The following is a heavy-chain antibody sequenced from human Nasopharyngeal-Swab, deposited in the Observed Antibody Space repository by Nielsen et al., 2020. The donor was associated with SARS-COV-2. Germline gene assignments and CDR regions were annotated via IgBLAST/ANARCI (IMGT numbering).Heavy chain of an antibody. V-gene: IGHV4-59*01. CDR2: IYYTGST. CDR1: RDSISGYY. CDR3: ARAGDSGVWYAFDI. D-gene: IGHD2-15*01. J-gene: IGHJ3*02. Sequence: SETLSLTCTVSRDSISGYYWSWIRQPPGKGLEWLGYIYYTGSTNYNHSLKSRVTMSVDTSKKELSLELTSVTAADTAVYYCARAGDSGVWYAFDIWGQGTRVTVSS.